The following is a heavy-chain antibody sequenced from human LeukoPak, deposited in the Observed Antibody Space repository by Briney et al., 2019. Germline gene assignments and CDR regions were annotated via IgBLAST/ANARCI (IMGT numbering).Heavy chain of an antibody. CDR3: AKDMPPSTGAPSEAFDY. D-gene: IGHD2-2*01. V-gene: IGHV3-23*01. Sequence: TGGSLRLSCAASGFTFRSYAMSWVRLAPGKGLEWVSGMSGRGGRTNYADSVKGRFTISRDNSKNTLYLQINSLRAEDTAVYYCAKDMPPSTGAPSEAFDYRGQGTLVTVSS. CDR1: GFTFRSYA. CDR2: MSGRGGRT. J-gene: IGHJ4*02.